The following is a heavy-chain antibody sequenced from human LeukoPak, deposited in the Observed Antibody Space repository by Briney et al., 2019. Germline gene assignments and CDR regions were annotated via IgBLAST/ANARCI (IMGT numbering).Heavy chain of an antibody. CDR2: ICDNGHT. CDR1: GGSFSPAH. J-gene: IGHJ4*02. V-gene: IGHV4-59*01. Sequence: SETLSLTCTSAGGSFSPAHWSWIRQPPGKGLEWIGVICDNGHTDYNPSLKSRVTISVDTSKRQFSLKLSSLAAADTAVYYCATGRDPYKTGHWGQGTLVTVSS. D-gene: IGHD3-10*01. CDR3: ATGRDPYKTGH.